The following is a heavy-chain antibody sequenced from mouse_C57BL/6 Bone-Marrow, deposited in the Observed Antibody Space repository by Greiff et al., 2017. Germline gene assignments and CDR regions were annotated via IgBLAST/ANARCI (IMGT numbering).Heavy chain of an antibody. CDR3: ARTPLTAQATGFDD. Sequence: VQLQQSGPELVKPGASVKLSCKASGYTFTSYDINWVKQRPGQGLEWIGWIYPRDGSTKYNEKFKGKATLTVDTSSSTAYMELHSLTSEDSAVYCCARTPLTAQATGFDDWGQGTTLTVSS. CDR2: IYPRDGST. V-gene: IGHV1-85*01. CDR1: GYTFTSYD. J-gene: IGHJ2*01. D-gene: IGHD3-2*02.